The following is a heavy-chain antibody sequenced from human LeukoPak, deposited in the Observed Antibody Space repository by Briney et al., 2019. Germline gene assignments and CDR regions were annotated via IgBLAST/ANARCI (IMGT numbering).Heavy chain of an antibody. J-gene: IGHJ3*02. Sequence: TPSETLSLTCTVSGGSISSSSYYWGWIRQPPGKWLEWIGSIYYSGSTYYNPSLKGRVTISVDTSKNQFSLKLSSVAAADTAVYYCARDYGGNFGGDAFDIWGQGTMVTVSS. CDR1: GGSISSSSYY. D-gene: IGHD4-23*01. CDR3: ARDYGGNFGGDAFDI. V-gene: IGHV4-39*02. CDR2: IYYSGST.